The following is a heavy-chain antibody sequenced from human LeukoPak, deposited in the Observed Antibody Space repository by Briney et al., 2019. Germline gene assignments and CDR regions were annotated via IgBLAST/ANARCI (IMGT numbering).Heavy chain of an antibody. CDR1: GGSISSGGYY. CDR2: IYHSGST. D-gene: IGHD2-2*01. CDR3: ARDGRYCSTTSCQGWFDP. V-gene: IGHV4-31*03. J-gene: IGHJ5*02. Sequence: SETLSLTCSVSGGSISSGGYYWNWIRQHPGMGLEWIGYIYHSGSTNYNPSLKSRVTISVDTSKNQFSLKLNSVTAADTAVYYCARDGRYCSTTSCQGWFDPWGQGTLVTVSS.